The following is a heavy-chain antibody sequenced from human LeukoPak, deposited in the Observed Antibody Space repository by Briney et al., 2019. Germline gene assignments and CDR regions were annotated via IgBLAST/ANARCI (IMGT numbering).Heavy chain of an antibody. CDR1: GFTFSSYA. CDR3: AKGQSYSSSSRSHYYYYMDV. J-gene: IGHJ6*03. Sequence: GGSLRFSGAASGFTFSSYAMSWVPQAQGKGLEWVSAISGGGGSTYYADSVKGRFTISRDNSKNTLYLQMNSLRAEDTAVYYCAKGQSYSSSSRSHYYYYMDVWGKGTTVTVS. CDR2: ISGGGGST. V-gene: IGHV3-23*01. D-gene: IGHD6-6*01.